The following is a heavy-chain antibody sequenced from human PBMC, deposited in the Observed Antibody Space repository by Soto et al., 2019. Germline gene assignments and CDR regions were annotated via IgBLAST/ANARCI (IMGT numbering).Heavy chain of an antibody. D-gene: IGHD6-25*01. J-gene: IGHJ3*02. Sequence: EVQLVESGGGLVQPGGSLRLSCAASGFTFGNYWMTWVRQAPGKGLEWVANIKGDGSAKSYLDSVRGRFTDSRDNAENSLFPQTNILGAEDPALYYCARDVSPGSSGYYFDACDMWGQGTMVTVS. CDR2: IKGDGSAK. V-gene: IGHV3-7*05. CDR1: GFTFGNYW. CDR3: ARDVSPGSSGYYFDACDM.